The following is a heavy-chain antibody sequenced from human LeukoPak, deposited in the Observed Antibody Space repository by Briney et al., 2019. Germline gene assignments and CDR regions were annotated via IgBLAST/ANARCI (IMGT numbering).Heavy chain of an antibody. CDR2: IHSDGSAT. J-gene: IGHJ6*02. CDR1: GITVSKYW. V-gene: IGHV3-74*01. CDR3: TRDANHYGGMDV. Sequence: GGSLRLSCAVSGITVSKYWMHWVRQVPGKGLVWVSRIHSDGSATDYADSVKGRFTITRDSAKNTLYLEMNSLRVEDTAVYYCTRDANHYGGMDVWGQGTTVTVSS.